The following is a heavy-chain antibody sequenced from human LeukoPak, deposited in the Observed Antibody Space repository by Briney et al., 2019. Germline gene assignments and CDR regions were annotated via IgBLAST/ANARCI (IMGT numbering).Heavy chain of an antibody. V-gene: IGHV3-48*03. Sequence: SGGSLRLSCAASGFTFSSYEMNWVRQAPGKGLEWVSYISSSGSTIYYADSVKGRFTISRDNAKNSLYLQMNSLRAEDTAVYYCANADIVVVPAAPMDVWGKGTTVTVSS. D-gene: IGHD2-2*01. J-gene: IGHJ6*03. CDR3: ANADIVVVPAAPMDV. CDR2: ISSSGSTI. CDR1: GFTFSSYE.